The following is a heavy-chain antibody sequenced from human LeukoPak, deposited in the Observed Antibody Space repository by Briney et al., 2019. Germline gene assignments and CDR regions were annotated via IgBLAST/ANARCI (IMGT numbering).Heavy chain of an antibody. CDR2: IYHSGST. V-gene: IGHV4-38-2*01. CDR1: GYSISSGYY. CDR3: ARRYGSYSQNLFDY. Sequence: PSETLSLTCAVSGYSISSGYYWGWIRQPPGKGLEWIGSIYHSGSTYYNPSLKSRVTISVDTSKNQFSLKLSSVTAADTAVYCCARRYGSYSQNLFDYWGQGTLVTVSS. D-gene: IGHD3-10*01. J-gene: IGHJ4*02.